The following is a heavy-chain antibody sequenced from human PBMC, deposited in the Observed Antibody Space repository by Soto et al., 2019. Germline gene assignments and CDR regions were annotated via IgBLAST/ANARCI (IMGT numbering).Heavy chain of an antibody. V-gene: IGHV4-38-2*01. CDR2: IYHSGST. D-gene: IGHD6-25*01. J-gene: IGHJ6*02. CDR3: VAAAGTHYYYYGMDV. CDR1: GYSISTGYY. Sequence: SETLSLTCAVSGYSISTGYYWGSIRQPPGKGLQWIGSIYHSGSTYYNPSLKSRVTISVDTSKNQFSLKLSSVTAADTAVYYCVAAAGTHYYYYGMDVWGQGTTVTVSS.